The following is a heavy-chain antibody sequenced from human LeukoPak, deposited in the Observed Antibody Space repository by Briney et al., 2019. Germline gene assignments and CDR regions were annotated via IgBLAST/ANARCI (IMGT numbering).Heavy chain of an antibody. CDR3: ARHPRITMIVIGAFDI. CDR2: IYYSGST. V-gene: IGHV4-39*01. Sequence: SETLSLTCTVSGGSISSSSYYWGWIRQPPGKGLEWIGSIYYSGSTYYNPSLKSRVTLSVDTSKNQFSLKLSSVTAADTAVYYCARHPRITMIVIGAFDIWGQGTMVTVSS. D-gene: IGHD3-22*01. J-gene: IGHJ3*02. CDR1: GGSISSSSYY.